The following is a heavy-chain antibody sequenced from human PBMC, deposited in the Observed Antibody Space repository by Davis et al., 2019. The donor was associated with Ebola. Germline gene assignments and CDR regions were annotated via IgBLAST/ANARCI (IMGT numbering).Heavy chain of an antibody. CDR3: ASLRRTITGMDDAFDI. CDR2: IYTGDSDT. J-gene: IGHJ3*02. CDR1: GNSFTSLW. D-gene: IGHD1-20*01. V-gene: IGHV5-51*01. Sequence: GESLKISCKGSGNSFTSLWIGWVRHMPGKGLELMGVIYTGDSDTSYSPSFRGQVTISADKSIRTAYLQWSGLKASDTAMYYCASLRRTITGMDDAFDIWGQGTMVTVSS.